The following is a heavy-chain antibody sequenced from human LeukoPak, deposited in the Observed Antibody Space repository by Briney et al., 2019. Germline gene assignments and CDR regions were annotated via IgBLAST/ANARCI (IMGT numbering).Heavy chain of an antibody. CDR2: INWNGGST. V-gene: IGHV3-20*04. Sequence: GGSLRLSCAAPGFTFDDYGMSWVRQAPGKGLEWVSGINWNGGSTGYADSVKGRSTISRDNAKNSLYLQMNSLRAEDTALYYCARDQHNSRGYDFWSGYFGAYYMDVWGKGTTVTVSS. CDR1: GFTFDDYG. J-gene: IGHJ6*03. CDR3: ARDQHNSRGYDFWSGYFGAYYMDV. D-gene: IGHD3-3*01.